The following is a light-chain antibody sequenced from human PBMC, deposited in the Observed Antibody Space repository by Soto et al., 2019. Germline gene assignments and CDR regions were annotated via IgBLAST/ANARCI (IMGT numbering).Light chain of an antibody. J-gene: IGLJ3*02. V-gene: IGLV8-61*01. Sequence: QTVVTQEPSFSVSPGRTVTLTCGSSSGSVSTSYYPSWYQQTPGQAPRTLIYSTNTRSSGVPDRFSGSILGNKAALTITGAQADDESDYYCVLYMGGGIWVFGGGTKLTVL. CDR2: STN. CDR1: SGSVSTSYY. CDR3: VLYMGGGIWV.